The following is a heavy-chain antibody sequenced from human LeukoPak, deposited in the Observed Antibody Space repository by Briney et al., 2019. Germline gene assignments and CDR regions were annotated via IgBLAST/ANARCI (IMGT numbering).Heavy chain of an antibody. J-gene: IGHJ6*03. CDR2: IYTSGST. D-gene: IGHD1-1*01. CDR1: GGSISSGSYY. V-gene: IGHV4-61*02. Sequence: SETLSLTRTVSGGSISSGSYYWSWIRQPAGKGLEWIGRIYTSGSTNYNPSLKSRVTMSVDTSKNQFSLKLSSVTAADTAVYYCARVRWNDEGGYYYYYMDVWGKGTTVTISS. CDR3: ARVRWNDEGGYYYYYMDV.